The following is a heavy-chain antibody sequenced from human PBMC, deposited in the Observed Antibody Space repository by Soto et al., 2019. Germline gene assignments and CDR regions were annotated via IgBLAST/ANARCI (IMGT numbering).Heavy chain of an antibody. CDR3: ARTSSATRGGFDP. CDR1: GYTFTSYD. D-gene: IGHD3-10*01. J-gene: IGHJ5*02. CDR2: INPNNGNT. V-gene: IGHV1-8*01. Sequence: EASVKVSCKASGYTFTSYDINWVRQATGQGLEWMGWINPNNGNTGYAQKFQGRVTMTRDTSINTAYMELSSLRSEDTAVYFCARTSSATRGGFDPWGQGTLVTVSS.